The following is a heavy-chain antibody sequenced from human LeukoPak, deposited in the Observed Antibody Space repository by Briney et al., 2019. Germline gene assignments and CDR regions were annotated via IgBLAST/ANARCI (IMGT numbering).Heavy chain of an antibody. V-gene: IGHV4-34*09. D-gene: IGHD3-22*01. CDR2: INHSGST. J-gene: IGHJ4*02. CDR1: GGSFSGYY. Sequence: SETLSLTCAVYGGSFSGYYWSWIRQPPGKGLEWIGEINHSGSTNYNPSLKSRVTISVDTSKNQFSLKLSSVTAADTAVYYCATRTRYYYDSSGYSSYFDYWGQGTLVTVSS. CDR3: ATRTRYYYDSSGYSSYFDY.